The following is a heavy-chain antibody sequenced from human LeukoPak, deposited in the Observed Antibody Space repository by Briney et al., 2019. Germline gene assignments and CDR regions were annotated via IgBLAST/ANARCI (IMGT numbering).Heavy chain of an antibody. V-gene: IGHV3-48*03. CDR2: ISSSGSTI. D-gene: IGHD3-10*01. J-gene: IGHJ5*02. Sequence: GGSLRLSCAASGFTFSSYEMNWVRQAPGKGLEWVSYISSSGSTIYYADSVKGRFTISRDNAKNSLYLQMNSLRAEDTAVYYCARRRFDGSGRQFDPWGQGTLVTVSS. CDR3: ARRRFDGSGRQFDP. CDR1: GFTFSSYE.